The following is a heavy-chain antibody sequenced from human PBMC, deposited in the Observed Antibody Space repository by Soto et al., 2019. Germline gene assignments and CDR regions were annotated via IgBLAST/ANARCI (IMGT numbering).Heavy chain of an antibody. CDR3: ARPLWRDDYNWAYFDL. CDR1: GFTFSSYA. V-gene: IGHV3-30-3*01. D-gene: IGHD4-4*01. J-gene: IGHJ2*01. Sequence: QVQLVESGGGVVQPGRSLRLSCAASGFTFSSYAMHWVRQAPGKGLAWVAVISYDGSNKYYADSVKGRFTISRDNSKNALYLQMNSLRTEDTAVYYCARPLWRDDYNWAYFDLWGRGTLVTVSS. CDR2: ISYDGSNK.